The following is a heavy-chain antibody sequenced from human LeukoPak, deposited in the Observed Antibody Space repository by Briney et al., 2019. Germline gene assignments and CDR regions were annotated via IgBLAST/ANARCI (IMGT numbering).Heavy chain of an antibody. CDR1: GISFSVYY. CDR2: ISGSGDTI. J-gene: IGHJ4*02. V-gene: IGHV3-11*04. Sequence: GGSLRLSCAASGISFSVYYMSWIRQAPGKGLEWIAYISGSGDTIKYADFVEGRFTISRDNAKRSVYLEMNSLTDQDTAVSFCTRGVAMAIWSQGTLVTVSS. CDR3: TRGVAMAI. D-gene: IGHD2-15*01.